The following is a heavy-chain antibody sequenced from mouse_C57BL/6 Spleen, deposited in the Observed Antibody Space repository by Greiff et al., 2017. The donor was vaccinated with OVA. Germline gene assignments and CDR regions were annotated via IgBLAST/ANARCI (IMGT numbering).Heavy chain of an antibody. CDR1: GYTFTSYW. V-gene: IGHV1-69*01. D-gene: IGHD4-1*01. CDR2: IDPSDSYT. J-gene: IGHJ4*01. Sequence: QVQLKQPGAELVMPGASVKLSCKASGYTFTSYWMHWVKQRPGQGLEWIGEIDPSDSYTNYNQKFKGKSTLTVDKSSSTAYMQLSSLTSEDSAVYYCARGGSGTGAMDYWGQGTSVTVSS. CDR3: ARGGSGTGAMDY.